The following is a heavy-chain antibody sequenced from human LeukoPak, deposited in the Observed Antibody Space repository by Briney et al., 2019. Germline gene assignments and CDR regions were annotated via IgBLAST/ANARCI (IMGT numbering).Heavy chain of an antibody. J-gene: IGHJ3*02. CDR3: AKGMGSHGSGSYYAFDI. Sequence: GGSLRLSCAASRFTFSNYAMSWVHQAPGKGLEWVSGVSGRGGTTDYADSVKGRFIISRDNSKNMLFLQMSSLRTEDTAVYYCAKGMGSHGSGSYYAFDIWGQGTMVTVSS. CDR1: RFTFSNYA. D-gene: IGHD3-10*01. V-gene: IGHV3-23*01. CDR2: VSGRGGTT.